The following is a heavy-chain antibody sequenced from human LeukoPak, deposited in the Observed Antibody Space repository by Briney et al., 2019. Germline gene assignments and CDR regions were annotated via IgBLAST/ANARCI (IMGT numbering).Heavy chain of an antibody. V-gene: IGHV1-24*01. D-gene: IGHD2-21*02. CDR1: GYRLNELS. J-gene: IGHJ4*02. CDR2: FDPEDGET. Sequence: ASVKVSCKVSGYRLNELSIHWVRQGPGKGLEWMGGFDPEDGETIYAQKFQGRVTMTKDTSTDTAYMELSSLRSEDTAVYYCATVKLGDLDYWGQGTLVTVSS. CDR3: ATVKLGDLDY.